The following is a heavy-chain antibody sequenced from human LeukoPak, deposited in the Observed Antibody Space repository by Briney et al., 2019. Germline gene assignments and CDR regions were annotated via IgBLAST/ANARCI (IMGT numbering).Heavy chain of an antibody. Sequence: SETLSLTCAVYGGSFSGYYWSWIRQPPGKGLEWIGEINHSGSTNYNPSLKSRVTISVDTSKNQFSLKLSSVTAADTAVYYCARGSNIEMATPYFDYWGQGTLVTVSS. CDR2: INHSGST. J-gene: IGHJ4*02. V-gene: IGHV4-34*01. CDR3: ARGSNIEMATPYFDY. CDR1: GGSFSGYY. D-gene: IGHD5-24*01.